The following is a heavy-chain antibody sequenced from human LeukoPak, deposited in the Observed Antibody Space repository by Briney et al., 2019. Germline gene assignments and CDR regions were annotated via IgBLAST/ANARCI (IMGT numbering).Heavy chain of an antibody. CDR1: GYTFTSYG. Sequence: GASVKVSCKASGYTFTSYGISWVRQAPGQGLEWMGWISAYNGNTNYAQKLQGRVTMTTDTSTSTAYMELRSLRSDDTAVYYCARVDYDFWSGYYTEVDYWGQGTLVTVSS. CDR2: ISAYNGNT. V-gene: IGHV1-18*01. CDR3: ARVDYDFWSGYYTEVDY. D-gene: IGHD3-3*01. J-gene: IGHJ4*02.